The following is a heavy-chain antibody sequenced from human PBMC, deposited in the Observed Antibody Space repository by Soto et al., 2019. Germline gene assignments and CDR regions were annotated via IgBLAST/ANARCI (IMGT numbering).Heavy chain of an antibody. CDR2: ISSDGSNK. Sequence: GGSLRLSCAASGFTFSSYGMHWVRQAPGKGLEWVAVISSDGSNKYYADSVKGRFTISRDNSKNTLYLQMNSLRAEDTAVYYCAKDPQDIVVVPAAFFFSLDLDYWGQGTLVTVSS. D-gene: IGHD2-2*01. CDR3: AKDPQDIVVVPAAFFFSLDLDY. CDR1: GFTFSSYG. V-gene: IGHV3-30*18. J-gene: IGHJ4*02.